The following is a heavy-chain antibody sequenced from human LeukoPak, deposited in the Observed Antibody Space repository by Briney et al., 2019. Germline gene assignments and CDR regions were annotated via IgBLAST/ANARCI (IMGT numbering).Heavy chain of an antibody. D-gene: IGHD4-23*01. Sequence: PGGSLRLSCAASGFTFSSYSMNWVRQAPGKGLEWVSSISSSSYIYYADSVKGRFTISRDNAKNSLYLQMSSLRAEDTAVYYCASSGGNSVAAQFDYWGQGTLVTVSS. V-gene: IGHV3-21*01. J-gene: IGHJ4*02. CDR2: ISSSSYI. CDR3: ASSGGNSVAAQFDY. CDR1: GFTFSSYS.